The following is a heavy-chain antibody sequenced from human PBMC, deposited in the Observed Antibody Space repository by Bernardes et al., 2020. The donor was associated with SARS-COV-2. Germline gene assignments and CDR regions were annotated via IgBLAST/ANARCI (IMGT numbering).Heavy chain of an antibody. CDR3: AKVPPVVPAALYYFDY. Sequence: GGSLRLSCAASGFTFSSYAMSWVRQAPGKGLEWVSAISGSGGSTYYADSVKGRFTISRDNSKNTLYLQMNSLRAEDTAVYYCAKVPPVVPAALYYFDYWGQGTLVTVSS. J-gene: IGHJ4*02. CDR1: GFTFSSYA. V-gene: IGHV3-23*01. CDR2: ISGSGGST. D-gene: IGHD2-2*01.